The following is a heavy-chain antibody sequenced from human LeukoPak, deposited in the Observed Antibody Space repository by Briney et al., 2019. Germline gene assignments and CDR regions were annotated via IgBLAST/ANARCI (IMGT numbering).Heavy chain of an antibody. CDR3: ARCSGGSCYLPDY. CDR2: INHSGST. D-gene: IGHD2-15*01. CDR1: GGSFSGYY. Sequence: SETLSLTCAVYGGSFSGYYWSWIRQPPGKGLEWIGEINHSGSTNYNPSLKSRVTISVDTSKNQFSLKLSSVTAADTAVYYCARCSGGSCYLPDYWGQGTLVTVSS. V-gene: IGHV4-34*01. J-gene: IGHJ4*02.